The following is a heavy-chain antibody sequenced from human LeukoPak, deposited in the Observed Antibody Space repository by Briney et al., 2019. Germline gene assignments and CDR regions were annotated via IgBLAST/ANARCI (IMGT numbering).Heavy chain of an antibody. J-gene: IGHJ4*02. CDR1: GFTFSNYA. CDR2: ISGSGGST. V-gene: IGHV3-23*01. D-gene: IGHD3-9*01. CDR3: AKGKRXXDXLWSPLDY. Sequence: GGSLRLSCAASGFTFSNYAMNWVRQAPGKGLEWVSAISGSGGSTYYADSVKGRFTISRDNSKNTLYLQMNSLRAEDTAVYYCAKGKRXXDXLWSPLDYWGQGTLVTV.